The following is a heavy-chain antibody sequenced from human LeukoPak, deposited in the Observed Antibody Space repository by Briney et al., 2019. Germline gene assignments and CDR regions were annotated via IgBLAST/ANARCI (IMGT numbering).Heavy chain of an antibody. CDR3: ARDNIAASGNRHSDFDY. Sequence: PGGSLRLSCAASGFTFSSYEMNWVRQAPGKGLEWVSYISSSGSTIYYADSVKGRFTISRDNAENSLFLQMNSLRADDTAVYYCARDNIAASGNRHSDFDYWGQGTLVTVSS. CDR1: GFTFSSYE. D-gene: IGHD6-6*01. CDR2: ISSSGSTI. V-gene: IGHV3-48*03. J-gene: IGHJ4*02.